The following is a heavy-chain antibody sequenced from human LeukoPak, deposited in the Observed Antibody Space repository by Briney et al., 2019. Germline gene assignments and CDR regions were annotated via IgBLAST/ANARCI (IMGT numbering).Heavy chain of an antibody. CDR2: ISSGSSSI. CDR1: GFTFSNYA. Sequence: GGSLRLSCAASGFTFSNYAMSWVRQAPGKGLEWVSYISSGSSSIFYADSVKGRFTISRDNSKNSLYLQMNSLRVEDTAVYYCGRGGIAARFAYWGQGTLVTVSS. J-gene: IGHJ4*02. V-gene: IGHV3-48*04. CDR3: GRGGIAARFAY. D-gene: IGHD6-6*01.